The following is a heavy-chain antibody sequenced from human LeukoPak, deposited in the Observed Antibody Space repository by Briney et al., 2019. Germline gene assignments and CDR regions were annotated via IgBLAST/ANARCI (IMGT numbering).Heavy chain of an antibody. V-gene: IGHV3-23*01. D-gene: IGHD6-19*01. CDR1: GFTFSTYA. CDR3: ARDADDRGIAVAGLMYY. J-gene: IGHJ4*02. CDR2: ISGSGAKT. Sequence: PGGSLRLSCAASGFTFSTYAMNWVRQAPGKGLEWVSAISGSGAKTYYADFVKGRFTISRDNSKNTLYLQMNSLRAEDTAVYYCARDADDRGIAVAGLMYYWGQGTLVTVSS.